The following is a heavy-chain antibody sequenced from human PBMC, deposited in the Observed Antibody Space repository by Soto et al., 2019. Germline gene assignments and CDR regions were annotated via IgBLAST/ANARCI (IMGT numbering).Heavy chain of an antibody. V-gene: IGHV4-34*01. J-gene: IGHJ6*03. CDR2: INHSGST. CDR1: GGSFSGYY. D-gene: IGHD2-2*01. Sequence: SETLSLTCAVYGGSFSGYYWSWIRQPPGKGLEWIGEINHSGSTNYNPSLKSRVTISVDTSKNQFSLKLSSVTAADTAVYYCARGVRGYCSSTSCSWGGYYYYYMDVWGKGTTVTVSS. CDR3: ARGVRGYCSSTSCSWGGYYYYYMDV.